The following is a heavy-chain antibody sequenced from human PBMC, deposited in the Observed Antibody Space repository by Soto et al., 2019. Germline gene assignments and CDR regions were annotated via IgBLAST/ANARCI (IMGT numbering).Heavy chain of an antibody. V-gene: IGHV3-7*01. CDR3: SRSLDS. J-gene: IGHJ4*02. Sequence: GGSLRLSCAASGFTFSTYWMDWVRQTPGKGLEWVANINLDGSEKNYVDSVKGRFTIYRDNAKNSLYLQMSSLTAEDSALYYCSRSLDSWGQGTLVTVSS. CDR2: INLDGSEK. CDR1: GFTFSTYW.